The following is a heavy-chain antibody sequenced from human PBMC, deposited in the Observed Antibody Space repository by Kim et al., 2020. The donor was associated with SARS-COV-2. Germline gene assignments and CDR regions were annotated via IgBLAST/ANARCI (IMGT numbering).Heavy chain of an antibody. J-gene: IGHJ4*02. CDR3: AKAMVRGVILTHVIDY. CDR1: GFTFDDYT. Sequence: GGSLRLSCAASGFTFDDYTMHWVRQAPGKGLEWVSLISWDGGSTYYADSVKGRFTISRDNSKNSLYLQMNSLRTEDTALYYCAKAMVRGVILTHVIDYWGQGTLVTVSS. V-gene: IGHV3-43*01. D-gene: IGHD3-10*01. CDR2: ISWDGGST.